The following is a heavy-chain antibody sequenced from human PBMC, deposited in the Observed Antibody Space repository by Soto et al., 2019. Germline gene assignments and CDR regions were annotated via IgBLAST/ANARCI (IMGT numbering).Heavy chain of an antibody. CDR1: GLLVWSRG. D-gene: IGHD3-10*01. CDR3: ARGSTDAYPGSRIFDF. V-gene: IGHV3-23*01. CDR2: ITDTGGDT. J-gene: IGHJ4*02. Sequence: GGSLRASCAAPGLLVWSRGLTWVRQVPLAVSARASTITDTGGDTKYAASVRGRFTMSRDNSKKKLYLQMKSLRVEDSALYSCARGSTDAYPGSRIFDFWGRGALVTVSS.